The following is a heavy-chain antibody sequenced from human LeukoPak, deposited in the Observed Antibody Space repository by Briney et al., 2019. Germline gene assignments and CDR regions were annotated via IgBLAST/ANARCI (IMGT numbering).Heavy chain of an antibody. Sequence: GESLKISCNISGYRLTNNWLGGMRQVPGKGLEWMGLIYPGNSDTRYSPCFQGQVTFSVDMSISTAYLQLCGLKTSDTGMYYCVRFGFASCLDYWGQGTLVTVSS. CDR3: VRFGFASCLDY. D-gene: IGHD3-10*01. J-gene: IGHJ4*02. CDR1: GYRLTNNW. V-gene: IGHV5-51*01. CDR2: IYPGNSDT.